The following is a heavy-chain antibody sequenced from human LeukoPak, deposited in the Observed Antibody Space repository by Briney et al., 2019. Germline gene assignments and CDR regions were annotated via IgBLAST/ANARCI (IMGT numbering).Heavy chain of an antibody. D-gene: IGHD2-2*01. CDR1: GGSFSGYY. V-gene: IGHV4-34*01. J-gene: IGHJ4*02. CDR2: INHSGST. Sequence: SETLSLTCAVYGGSFSGYYWSWIRQPPGKGLEWIGEINHSGSTNYNPSLKSRVTISVDTSKNQFSLKLSSVTAADTAVYYCARPQYCSSTSCPFDYWGQGTLVTVSS. CDR3: ARPQYCSSTSCPFDY.